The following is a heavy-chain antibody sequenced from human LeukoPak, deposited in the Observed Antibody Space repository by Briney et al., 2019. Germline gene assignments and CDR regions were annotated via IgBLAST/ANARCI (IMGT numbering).Heavy chain of an antibody. CDR1: GFTFSSYA. CDR2: ISGSGGST. Sequence: PGGSLRLSCAASGFTFSSYAMSWVRQAPGKGLEWVSAISGSGGSTYYADSVKGRFTISRDNSENTLYLQMNSLRAEDTAVYYCARPMYYYDSSGSLAVWGQGTTVTVTS. CDR3: ARPMYYYDSSGSLAV. J-gene: IGHJ6*02. D-gene: IGHD3-22*01. V-gene: IGHV3-23*01.